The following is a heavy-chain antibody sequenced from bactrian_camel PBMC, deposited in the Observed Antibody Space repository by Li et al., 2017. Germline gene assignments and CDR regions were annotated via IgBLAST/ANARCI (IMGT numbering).Heavy chain of an antibody. CDR3: ALEDVSGTRCARTY. J-gene: IGHJ4*01. Sequence: VQLVESGGGSVQPGGSLRLSCAAPVASFYCMGWYRQTPGKEREAVAAIDDVGSTSYAYFAKGRFTISQENAENTLYLQMNSLKTDDTAVYYCALEDVSGTRCARTYWGQGTQVTVS. CDR1: VASFYC. CDR2: IDDVGST. V-gene: IGHV3S53*01. D-gene: IGHD2*01.